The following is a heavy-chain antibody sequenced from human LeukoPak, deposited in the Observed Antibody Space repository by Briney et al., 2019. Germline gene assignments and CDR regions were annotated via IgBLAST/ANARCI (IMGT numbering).Heavy chain of an antibody. CDR1: GGTFSSYA. CDR2: IIPIFGTA. Sequence: GASVKVSCKASGGTFSSYAISWVRQAPGQGLEWMGGIIPIFGTANYAQKFQGRVTMTRDMSTSTVYMELSSLRSEDTAVYYCARGGSGYSYGLDYWGQGTLVTVSS. D-gene: IGHD5-18*01. V-gene: IGHV1-69*05. J-gene: IGHJ4*02. CDR3: ARGGSGYSYGLDY.